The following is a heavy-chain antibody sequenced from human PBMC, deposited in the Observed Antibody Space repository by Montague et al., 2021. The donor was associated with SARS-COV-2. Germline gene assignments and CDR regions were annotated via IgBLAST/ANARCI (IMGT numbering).Heavy chain of an antibody. CDR2: IDPSDSYT. CDR1: EYSFTSYW. D-gene: IGHD2-2*02. CDR3: ARQGIVPAAILEWGWFDP. J-gene: IGHJ5*02. V-gene: IGHV5-10-1*01. Sequence: QSGAEVKKPGESLRISCKGSEYSFTSYWISWVRQMPGKGLEWMGRIDPSDSYTNYSPSFQGHVTISADKSISTAYLQWSSLKASDTAMYYCARQGIVPAAILEWGWFDPWGQGTLVTVSS.